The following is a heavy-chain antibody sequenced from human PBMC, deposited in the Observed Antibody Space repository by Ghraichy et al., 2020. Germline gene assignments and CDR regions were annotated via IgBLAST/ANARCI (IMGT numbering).Heavy chain of an antibody. Sequence: GGSLRLSCAASGFTFSSYGMSWVRQAPGKGLEWVSAIGSSAYATYYADSVKGRFTISRDNSKNTLYLQMDSLRAEDTAVYYCAKEIWYDSTGYSYWGQGTLVTISS. CDR1: GFTFSSYG. CDR2: IGSSAYAT. CDR3: AKEIWYDSTGYSY. J-gene: IGHJ4*02. V-gene: IGHV3-23*01. D-gene: IGHD3-22*01.